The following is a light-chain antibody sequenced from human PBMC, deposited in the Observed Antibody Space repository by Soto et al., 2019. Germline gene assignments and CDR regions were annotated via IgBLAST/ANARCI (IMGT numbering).Light chain of an antibody. CDR2: DAS. J-gene: IGKJ2*01. V-gene: IGKV3-11*01. Sequence: EIVLKQSPATLSLSPGERATLSCRASQNVGTSLAWYQQKPGQAPRLLIYDASDRATGIPARFSGSGSGTDFTLTIRSLEPEDFAMYYCQQRSNWPPISFGQGTKLEL. CDR1: QNVGTS. CDR3: QQRSNWPPIS.